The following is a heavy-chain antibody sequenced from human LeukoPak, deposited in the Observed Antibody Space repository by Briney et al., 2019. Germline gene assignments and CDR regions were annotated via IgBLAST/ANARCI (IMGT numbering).Heavy chain of an antibody. Sequence: PGGSLRLSCAASRFAFRNYWMHWVRQAPGKGLVWVSCVSSDGSSTNYADSVKGRFTISRDNAKNTLYLQMNSLRAEDTAVYYCARSFDSWGQGTLVTVSS. V-gene: IGHV3-74*01. CDR2: VSSDGSST. CDR3: ARSFDS. J-gene: IGHJ4*02. CDR1: RFAFRNYW.